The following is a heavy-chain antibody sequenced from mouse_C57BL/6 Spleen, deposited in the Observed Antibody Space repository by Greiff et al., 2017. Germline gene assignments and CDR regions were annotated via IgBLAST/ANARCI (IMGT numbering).Heavy chain of an antibody. CDR3: TTSLYYFDY. CDR2: IDPEDGDT. V-gene: IGHV14-1*01. J-gene: IGHJ2*01. CDR1: GFNIKDYY. Sequence: EVQLQQSGAELVRPGASVKLSCTASGFNIKDYYMHWVKQRPEQGLEWIGRIDPEDGDTEYAPKFQGKATMTAETSSNTAYLQLSSLTSEDTAVYYCTTSLYYFDYWGQGTTLTVSS.